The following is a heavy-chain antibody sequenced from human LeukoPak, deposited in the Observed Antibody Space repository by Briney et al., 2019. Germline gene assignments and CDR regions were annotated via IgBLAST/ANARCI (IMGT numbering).Heavy chain of an antibody. D-gene: IGHD7-27*01. J-gene: IGHJ4*02. CDR1: GVTFSNYA. CDR3: WTIGDRRTGELYRIDY. V-gene: IGHV3-30*14. Sequence: PGGSLRLSCAASGVTFSNYAMHWVRQAPGKGLEWVAVISFDGSKSYYADSVKGRFTISRDNSKNTMYLQMNSLGDEDTALYYFWTIGDRRTGELYRIDYWGQGTLVTVSS. CDR2: ISFDGSKS.